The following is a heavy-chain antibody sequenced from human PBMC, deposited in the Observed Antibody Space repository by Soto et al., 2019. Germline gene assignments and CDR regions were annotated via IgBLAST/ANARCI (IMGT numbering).Heavy chain of an antibody. V-gene: IGHV5-51*01. D-gene: IGHD6-19*01. Sequence: XESLKISCKGSGCRFTTYWIGWVRQMPGKGLEWMGIIYPGDSETTYSPSLQGQVTISADKYTSTAYLQWSSLKASDSGMYYCARLHQIAVAGNPYFEYWGQGTLVTVSS. J-gene: IGHJ4*02. CDR1: GCRFTTYW. CDR3: ARLHQIAVAGNPYFEY. CDR2: IYPGDSET.